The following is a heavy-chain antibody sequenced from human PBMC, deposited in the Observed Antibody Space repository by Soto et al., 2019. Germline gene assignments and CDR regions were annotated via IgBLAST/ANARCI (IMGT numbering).Heavy chain of an antibody. Sequence: SETLSLTCIVSGDSISSSSYYWGWIRQPPGKGLAWIGTIYYSGSTYYNPSLKSRVTISVDTSKNQFSLKLSSLIAADTAVYYCARGRKYYDFSIAWFDPWGQGTLVTVSS. D-gene: IGHD3-3*01. CDR3: ARGRKYYDFSIAWFDP. CDR1: GDSISSSSYY. J-gene: IGHJ5*02. V-gene: IGHV4-39*01. CDR2: IYYSGST.